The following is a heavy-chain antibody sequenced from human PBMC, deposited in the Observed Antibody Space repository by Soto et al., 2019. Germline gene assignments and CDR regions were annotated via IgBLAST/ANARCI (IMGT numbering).Heavy chain of an antibody. Sequence: PSETLSLTCAVSGGSISSSNWWSWVRQPPGKGLGWIGEIYHSGSTNYNPSLKSRVTISVDKSKNQFSLKLSSVTAADTAVYYCAREDSSSSSPCFDYWGQGTLVTVSS. CDR1: GGSISSSNW. CDR2: IYHSGST. D-gene: IGHD6-6*01. J-gene: IGHJ4*02. V-gene: IGHV4-4*02. CDR3: AREDSSSSSPCFDY.